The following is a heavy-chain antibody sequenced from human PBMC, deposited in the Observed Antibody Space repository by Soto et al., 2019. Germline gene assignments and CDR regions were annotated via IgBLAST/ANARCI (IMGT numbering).Heavy chain of an antibody. J-gene: IGHJ4*02. V-gene: IGHV3-30*03. CDR2: ISGDGINT. CDR3: ARGNLSFDFDS. Sequence: QIQLVESGGDVVQPGKSLRLSCAASGFNFGFFGMHWVRKAPGKGLEWVAFISGDGINTQYADSVRGRFTLSRDYSRKTMYLQMDILRDEDTALYYCARGNLSFDFDSWSLGTVVTVSS. CDR1: GFNFGFFG.